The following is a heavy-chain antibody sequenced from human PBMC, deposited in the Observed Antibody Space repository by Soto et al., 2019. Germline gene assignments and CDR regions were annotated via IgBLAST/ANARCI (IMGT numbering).Heavy chain of an antibody. V-gene: IGHV4-59*01. CDR3: ASSFYSGSGSATYYFDY. D-gene: IGHD3-10*01. CDR1: GGSISSYY. J-gene: IGHJ4*02. Sequence: PSEALSLTCTVSGGSISSYYWSWIRQPPGKGLEWIGYVYYSGSTNYNPSLRSRVTMSLDTSKNQFSLKLTSVTAADTAVYYCASSFYSGSGSATYYFDYWGQGTLVTVSS. CDR2: VYYSGST.